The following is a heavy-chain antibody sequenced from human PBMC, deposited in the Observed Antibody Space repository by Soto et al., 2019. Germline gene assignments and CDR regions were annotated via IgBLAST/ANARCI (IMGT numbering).Heavy chain of an antibody. V-gene: IGHV4-59*01. J-gene: IGHJ5*02. CDR3: ARGADRSGYYPRWFDP. CDR2: IYYSGST. Sequence: PSETLSLTCTVSGGSISSYYWSWIRQPPGKGLEWIGYIYYSGSTNYNPSLKSRVTISVDTSKNQFSLKLSSVTAADTAVYYCARGADRSGYYPRWFDPWGQGTLVTSPQ. D-gene: IGHD3-22*01. CDR1: GGSISSYY.